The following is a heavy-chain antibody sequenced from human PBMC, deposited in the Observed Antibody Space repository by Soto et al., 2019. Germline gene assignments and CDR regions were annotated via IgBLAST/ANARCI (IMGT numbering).Heavy chain of an antibody. CDR3: ARHATRSYDY. J-gene: IGHJ4*02. Sequence: PSETLSLTCTVSRGSISTYYWSWIRQPPGKGLECIGYIYYNGNTNYNPSLKSRVTISVDTSKNQFTLNLNSVTAADTAVYYCARHATRSYDYWRQGTLVTVSS. V-gene: IGHV4-59*08. CDR1: RGSISTYY. CDR2: IYYNGNT.